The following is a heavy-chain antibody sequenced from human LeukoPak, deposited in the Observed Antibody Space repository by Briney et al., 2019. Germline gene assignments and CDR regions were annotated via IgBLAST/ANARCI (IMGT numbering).Heavy chain of an antibody. CDR2: DGST. CDR3: AIYFVDGGGRGT. Sequence: SETLSLTCTVSGASISSGGYHWSWIRQHPGKGLEWIGNDGSTSYNPSLKSRLTISVDTSKNQFSLKLSSVTAADTAIYYCAIYFVDGGGRGTWGQGTLVTVPS. D-gene: IGHD2/OR15-2a*01. CDR1: GASISSGGYH. V-gene: IGHV4-31*03. J-gene: IGHJ4*02.